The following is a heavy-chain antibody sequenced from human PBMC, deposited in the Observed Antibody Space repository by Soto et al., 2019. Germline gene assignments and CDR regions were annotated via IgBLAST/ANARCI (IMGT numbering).Heavy chain of an antibody. V-gene: IGHV1-2*02. CDR2: INPNSGGT. CDR3: ARVAMITRRRYFDY. J-gene: IGHJ4*02. CDR1: GYTFTGYY. D-gene: IGHD3-22*01. Sequence: GASVKVSCKASGYTFTGYYMHWVRQAPGQGLEWMGWINPNSGGTNYAQKFQGRVTMTRDTSISTAYMELSRLRSDDTAVYYCARVAMITRRRYFDYWGQGTLVTVSS.